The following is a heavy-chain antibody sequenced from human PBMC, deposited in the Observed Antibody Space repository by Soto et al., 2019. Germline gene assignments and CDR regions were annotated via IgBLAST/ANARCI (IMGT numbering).Heavy chain of an antibody. CDR1: GFTFSDYP. J-gene: IGHJ4*02. CDR3: VKKGKTTTTPAYFDY. V-gene: IGHV3-64D*08. CDR2: ITINGDST. D-gene: IGHD4-4*01. Sequence: GGSLRLSCSASGFTFSDYPMYWVRQATGKGLEYVSGITINGDSTYYADSVKGRFTISRDNSKNNLYLQMSSLTTEDTAVYYCVKKGKTTTTPAYFDYRGQGTLVTVSS.